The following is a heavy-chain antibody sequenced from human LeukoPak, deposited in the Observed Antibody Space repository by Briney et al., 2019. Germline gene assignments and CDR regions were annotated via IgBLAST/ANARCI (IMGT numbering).Heavy chain of an antibody. CDR2: INPNSGGT. CDR3: ARDGLEGIAASHPY. Sequence: ASVKVSCKASGYTFTGYYMHWVRQAPGQGLEWMGWINPNSGGTNYAQKFQGRVTMIRDTSISTAYMELSRLRSDDTAVYYCARDGLEGIAASHPYWGQGTLVTVSS. D-gene: IGHD6-13*01. J-gene: IGHJ4*02. V-gene: IGHV1-2*02. CDR1: GYTFTGYY.